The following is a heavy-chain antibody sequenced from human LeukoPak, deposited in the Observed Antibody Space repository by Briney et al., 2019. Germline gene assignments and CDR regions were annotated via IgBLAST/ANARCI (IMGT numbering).Heavy chain of an antibody. CDR2: IYASGST. V-gene: IGHV4-61*02. CDR3: ARTYYEDDAFDI. CDR1: GGSISSGSYY. D-gene: IGHD3-3*01. J-gene: IGHJ3*02. Sequence: TSETLSLTCTVSGGSISSGSYYWSWIRQPAGKGLEWIGRIYASGSTNYNPSLKSRVTMSVDTSKNQFSLKLSSVTAADTAVYYCARTYYEDDAFDIWGQGTMVTVSS.